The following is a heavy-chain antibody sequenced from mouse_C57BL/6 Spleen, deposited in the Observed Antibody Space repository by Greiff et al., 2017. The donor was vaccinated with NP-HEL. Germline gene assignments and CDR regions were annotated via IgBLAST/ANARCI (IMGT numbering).Heavy chain of an antibody. J-gene: IGHJ2*01. D-gene: IGHD1-1*01. CDR2: IDPSDSYT. CDR3: ARGFITTVVATDY. V-gene: IGHV1-50*01. CDR1: GYTFTSYW. Sequence: VQLQQPGAELVKPGASVKLSCKASGYTFTSYWMQWVKQRPGQGLEWIGEIDPSDSYTNYNQKFKGKATLTVDTSSSTAYMQLSSLTSEDSAVYYCARGFITTVVATDYWGQGTTLTVSS.